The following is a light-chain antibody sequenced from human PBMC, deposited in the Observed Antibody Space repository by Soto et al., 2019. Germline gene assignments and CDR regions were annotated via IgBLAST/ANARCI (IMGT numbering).Light chain of an antibody. J-gene: IGLJ1*01. CDR1: SSDVGGYNY. V-gene: IGLV2-11*01. CDR3: CSYAGSPRYV. CDR2: DVS. Sequence: QSALTQPRSVSGSPGQSVTISCTGTSSDVGGYNYVSWYQQHPGKAPKVMIYDVSERPSGVPDRFSGSKSGNTASLTISGLQAEDEADYYCCSYAGSPRYVFGTGTKHTVL.